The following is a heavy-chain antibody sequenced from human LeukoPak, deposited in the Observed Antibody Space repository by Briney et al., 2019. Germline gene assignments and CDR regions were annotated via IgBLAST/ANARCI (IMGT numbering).Heavy chain of an antibody. CDR3: ARDSSGYDYYDY. J-gene: IGHJ4*02. V-gene: IGHV3-21*06. Sequence: GGSLRLSCAASGFSFSSCSMTWVRQAPGGGLEWVSSITRRSSYTYYADSVKGRFTITRDNANNSLYLQMNSLRAEDTAVYYCARDSSGYDYYDYWGQGTLVTVSP. CDR2: ITRRSSYT. CDR1: GFSFSSCS. D-gene: IGHD5-12*01.